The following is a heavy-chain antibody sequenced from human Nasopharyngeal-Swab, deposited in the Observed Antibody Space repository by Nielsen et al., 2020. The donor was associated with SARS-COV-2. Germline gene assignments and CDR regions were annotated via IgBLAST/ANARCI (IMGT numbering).Heavy chain of an antibody. J-gene: IGHJ6*02. CDR2: IYTSGST. CDR1: GGSISSGSYY. CDR3: ARLTAMVNRGDYYYGMDV. D-gene: IGHD5-18*01. V-gene: IGHV4-61*02. Sequence: SETLSLTCTVSGGSISSGSYYWSWIRQPAGKGLEWIGRIYTSGSTNYNPSLKSRVTISVDTSKNQFSLKLSSVTAADTAVYYCARLTAMVNRGDYYYGMDVWGQGTTVTVSS.